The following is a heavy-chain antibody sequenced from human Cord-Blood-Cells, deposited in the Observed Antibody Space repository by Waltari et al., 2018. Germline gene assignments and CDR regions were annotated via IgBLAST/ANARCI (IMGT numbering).Heavy chain of an antibody. CDR3: ARFGRLGLDAFDI. J-gene: IGHJ3*02. CDR2: RKQDGREK. V-gene: IGHV3-7*01. CDR1: GCTFCSSS. Sequence: EVQLVESAGGLVQPGGSLVRSCAASGCTFCSSSMRWVRLAPGKGREWVANRKQDGREKYYVDSVKGRFTISRDNAKNSLYLQMNSLRAEDTAVYYCARFGRLGLDAFDIWGQGTMVTVSS. D-gene: IGHD3-10*01.